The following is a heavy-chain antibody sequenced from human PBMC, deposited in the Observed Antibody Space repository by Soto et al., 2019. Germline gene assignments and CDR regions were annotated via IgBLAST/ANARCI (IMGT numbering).Heavy chain of an antibody. CDR3: ARDVSPHSNPSWFDP. CDR1: GFSFKNSA. CDR2: ISFDGYNK. Sequence: QVQLVESGGGVVQPGRSLRLSCAASGFSFKNSAMHWVRQAPGKGLEWVAMISFDGYNKYYADSVRGRFTISRDNPKNPLYLQMNSLRAEDTAVYFCARDVSPHSNPSWFDPWGQGTLVTVSS. V-gene: IGHV3-30*04. J-gene: IGHJ5*02. D-gene: IGHD4-4*01.